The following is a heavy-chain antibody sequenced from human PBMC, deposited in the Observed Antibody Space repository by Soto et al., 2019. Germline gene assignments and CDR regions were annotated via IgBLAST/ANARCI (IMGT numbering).Heavy chain of an antibody. CDR3: ARDKAGRYFDWLLEDY. CDR2: ISSSSSYT. CDR1: GFTFSDYY. J-gene: IGHJ4*02. Sequence: GGSLRLSSAASGFTFSDYYMSWIRQAPGKGLEWVSYISSSSSYTNYADSVKGRFTISRDNAKNSLYLQMNSLRAEDTAVYYCARDKAGRYFDWLLEDYWGQGTLVT. D-gene: IGHD3-9*01. V-gene: IGHV3-11*05.